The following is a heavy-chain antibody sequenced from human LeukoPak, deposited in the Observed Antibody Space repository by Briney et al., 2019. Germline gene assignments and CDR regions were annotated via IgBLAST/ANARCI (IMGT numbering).Heavy chain of an antibody. CDR2: TGGYNGDT. V-gene: IGHV1-18*01. CDR1: GGTFSSYA. D-gene: IGHD6-13*01. Sequence: ASVKVSCKASGGTFSSYAISWVRQAPGQGLEWMGWTGGYNGDTKYAQKFQDRVTMTTDTSTSTAYMELRSLRSDDTAVYYCARAHSSSWPGDYWGQGTLVTVSS. J-gene: IGHJ4*02. CDR3: ARAHSSSWPGDY.